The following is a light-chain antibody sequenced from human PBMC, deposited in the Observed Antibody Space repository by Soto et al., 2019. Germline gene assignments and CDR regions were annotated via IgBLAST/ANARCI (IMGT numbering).Light chain of an antibody. V-gene: IGKV3-15*01. CDR3: QQYNHWPPYT. J-gene: IGKJ2*01. Sequence: EVVLTQSPATLSLSPGERATLSCRASQSVNVNLAWHQQKPGQPPRLLIYGASTRAAGVPARFTGSGSGTEFTFTISSLQSDDFAVYYCQQYNHWPPYTFGQGTKLEIK. CDR1: QSVNVN. CDR2: GAS.